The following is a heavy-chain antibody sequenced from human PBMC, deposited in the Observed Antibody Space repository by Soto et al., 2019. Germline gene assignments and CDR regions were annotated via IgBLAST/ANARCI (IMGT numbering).Heavy chain of an antibody. J-gene: IGHJ4*02. CDR1: GFSFSSYG. CDR2: IWYDGSNK. D-gene: IGHD3-3*01. Sequence: QVQLVESGGGVVQPGRSLRLSCAASGFSFSSYGMHWVRQAPGKGLEWVAVIWYDGSNKYYADSVKGRFTISRDNSKNTLYLQMNSLRAEDTAVYYCARGALEDSVFDYRGQGTLVTVSS. V-gene: IGHV3-33*01. CDR3: ARGALEDSVFDY.